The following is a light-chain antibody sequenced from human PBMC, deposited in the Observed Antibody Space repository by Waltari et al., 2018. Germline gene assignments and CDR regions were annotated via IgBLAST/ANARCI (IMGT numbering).Light chain of an antibody. Sequence: EVVLTQSPATLSLSPGERATLSCRASQSLSTYLAWYQQRPGQAPRLLSYDASSRATGIPARFSGSESGTDFTLTISSLEPEDFAIYYCQQRSNWPPDFTFGPGTKVEIK. J-gene: IGKJ3*01. CDR2: DAS. CDR1: QSLSTY. V-gene: IGKV3-11*01. CDR3: QQRSNWPPDFT.